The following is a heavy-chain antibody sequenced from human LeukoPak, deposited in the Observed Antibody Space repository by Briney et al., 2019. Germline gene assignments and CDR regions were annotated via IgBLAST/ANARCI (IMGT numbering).Heavy chain of an antibody. CDR3: ARRGLSPSYYYYYYMDV. CDR2: IWYDGSNK. J-gene: IGHJ6*03. CDR1: GFTFSSYG. Sequence: GGSLRLSCAASGFTFSSYGMHWVRQAPGKGREWMAVIWYDGSNKYYADSVKGRFTISRDNSKNTLYLQMNSLRAEDTAVYYCARRGLSPSYYYYYYMDVWGKGTTVTVSS. V-gene: IGHV3-33*01.